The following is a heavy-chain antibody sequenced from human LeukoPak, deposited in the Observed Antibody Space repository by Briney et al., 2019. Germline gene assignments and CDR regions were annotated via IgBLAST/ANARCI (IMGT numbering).Heavy chain of an antibody. CDR2: IWEGDGST. Sequence: PGGSLRLSCAASGFTFSSYWMSWVRQAPGKGLEWVSAIWEGDGSTFYADSVKGRFTISRDNPKNTLLLQMNSLTADDTAVYYCARHDSWTYVYWGQGTLLTVSS. D-gene: IGHD3/OR15-3a*01. V-gene: IGHV3-23*01. J-gene: IGHJ4*02. CDR1: GFTFSSYW. CDR3: ARHDSWTYVY.